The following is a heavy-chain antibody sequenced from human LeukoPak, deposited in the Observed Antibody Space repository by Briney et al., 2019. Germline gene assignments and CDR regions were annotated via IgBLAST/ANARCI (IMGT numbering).Heavy chain of an antibody. CDR2: ISSDGSNK. J-gene: IGHJ4*02. CDR3: AKAAYCTSTSCHFSGYAQRPLDS. Sequence: GRSLRLSCVASGFTFNTYGMAWVRQAPGKGLEWVAGISSDGSNKDYADSVKRRFTISRDNSKNTLYLQMNSLRSEDTAVYYCAKAAYCTSTSCHFSGYAQRPLDSWGQGTLVTVSS. CDR1: GFTFNTYG. D-gene: IGHD2-2*01. V-gene: IGHV3-30*18.